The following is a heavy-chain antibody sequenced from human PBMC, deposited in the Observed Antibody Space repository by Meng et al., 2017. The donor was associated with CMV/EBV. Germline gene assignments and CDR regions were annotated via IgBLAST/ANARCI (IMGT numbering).Heavy chain of an antibody. V-gene: IGHV1-69*13. Sequence: GPTVKVSCQDLGCTFIGSAISGGHQAPEQGLDWMGGLIPIFGTANYAQKFQGRVTITADESTSTAYMELRSLRSEDTAVYYCAREVDDYGDGWYFDLWGRGTLVTVSS. D-gene: IGHD4-17*01. J-gene: IGHJ2*01. CDR2: LIPIFGTA. CDR1: GCTFIGSA. CDR3: AREVDDYGDGWYFDL.